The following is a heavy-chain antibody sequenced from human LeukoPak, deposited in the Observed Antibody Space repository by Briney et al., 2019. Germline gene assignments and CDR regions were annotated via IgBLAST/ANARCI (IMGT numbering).Heavy chain of an antibody. V-gene: IGHV3-23*01. J-gene: IGHJ4*02. CDR3: AKGLAAAGSQPLFDC. D-gene: IGHD6-13*01. Sequence: GGSLRLSCAASGFTFSSYAMSWVRQAPGKGLEWVSAISGSGGSTYYADSVKGRFTISRDNSKNTLYLQMNSLRAEDTAVYYCAKGLAAAGSQPLFDCWGQGTLVTVSS. CDR2: ISGSGGST. CDR1: GFTFSSYA.